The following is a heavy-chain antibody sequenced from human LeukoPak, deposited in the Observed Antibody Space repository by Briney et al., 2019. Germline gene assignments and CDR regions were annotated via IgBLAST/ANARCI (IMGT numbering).Heavy chain of an antibody. J-gene: IGHJ4*02. CDR2: ISGSGGST. Sequence: GGSLRLSCAASGFTFSSYAMSWVRQAPGKGLEWVSAISGSGGSTYYADSVKGRFTISRDNSKNTLYLQMNSLRAEDTAVYYCARAGYSSGWFDYWGQGTLVTVSS. CDR3: ARAGYSSGWFDY. V-gene: IGHV3-23*01. CDR1: GFTFSSYA. D-gene: IGHD6-19*01.